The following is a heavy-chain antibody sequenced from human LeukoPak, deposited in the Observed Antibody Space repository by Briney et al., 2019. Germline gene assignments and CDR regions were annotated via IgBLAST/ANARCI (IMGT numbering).Heavy chain of an antibody. J-gene: IGHJ6*02. D-gene: IGHD2-15*01. CDR3: ARNPSRYCSGGSCYTYYYYGMDV. CDR1: GFTFSSYG. V-gene: IGHV3-33*01. CDR2: IWYDGSNK. Sequence: GGSLRLSCAASGFTFSSYGMHWVRQAPGKGLEWVAVIWYDGSNKYYADSVKGRFTISRDNSKNTLYLQMNSLRAEDTAVYYCARNPSRYCSGGSCYTYYYYGMDVWGQGTTVTVSS.